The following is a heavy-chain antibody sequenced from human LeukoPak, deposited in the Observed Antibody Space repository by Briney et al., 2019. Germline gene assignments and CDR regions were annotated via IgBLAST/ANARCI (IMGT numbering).Heavy chain of an antibody. V-gene: IGHV4-38-2*01. CDR3: ASGPYGSGSKIDY. Sequence: SETLSLTCAVSGYSISSGYYWGWIRQPPGKGLEYIGTIHHSGSTYYNPSLKSRVTISVDTSKNQFSLKLSSVTAADTAVYYCASGPYGSGSKIDYWGQGTLVTVSS. J-gene: IGHJ4*02. CDR2: IHHSGST. CDR1: GYSISSGYY. D-gene: IGHD3-10*01.